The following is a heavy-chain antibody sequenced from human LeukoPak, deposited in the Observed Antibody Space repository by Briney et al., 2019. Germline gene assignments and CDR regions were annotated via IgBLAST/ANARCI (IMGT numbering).Heavy chain of an antibody. D-gene: IGHD4-17*01. CDR2: IFYSGST. J-gene: IGHJ6*03. V-gene: IGHV4-59*01. CDR1: GGSINGYY. Sequence: SETLSLTCKVSGGSINGYYWSWIRQPPGKGLEWIGYIFYSGSTKYNPSLKSRVTISVDTSKNQFSLKLSSVTAADTAVYYCARVGVHPVTTGYMDVWGKGTTVTISS. CDR3: ARVGVHPVTTGYMDV.